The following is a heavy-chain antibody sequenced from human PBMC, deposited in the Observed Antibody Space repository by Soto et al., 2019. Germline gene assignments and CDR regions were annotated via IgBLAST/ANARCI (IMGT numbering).Heavy chain of an antibody. V-gene: IGHV3-73*01. J-gene: IGHJ4*02. D-gene: IGHD4-17*01. CDR1: GFSFSGPV. CDR2: IRGKANSYAT. Sequence: EVQLVESGGGLVQPGGSLKLSCAASGFSFSGPVMHWVRQASGKGLEWVGHIRGKANSYATAYAESVRGRFTISRDDSKNTAYLQMNSLKTADTAIYYCTTYTSGDYGDYPFDYWGQGTLVTVSS. CDR3: TTYTSGDYGDYPFDY.